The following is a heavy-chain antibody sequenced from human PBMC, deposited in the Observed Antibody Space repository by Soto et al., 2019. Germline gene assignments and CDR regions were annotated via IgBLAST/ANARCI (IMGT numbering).Heavy chain of an antibody. CDR1: GGSISSGDYY. D-gene: IGHD5-12*01. CDR2: IYYSGST. V-gene: IGHV4-30-4*02. J-gene: IGHJ4*02. CDR3: ARGFWSESGYDYPYFDY. Sequence: PSETLSLTCTFSGGSISSGDYYWSWIRQPPGKGLEWIGYIYYSGSTYYNPSLKSRVTISVDTSKNQFSLKLSSVTAADTAVYYCARGFWSESGYDYPYFDYWGQGTLVTVSS.